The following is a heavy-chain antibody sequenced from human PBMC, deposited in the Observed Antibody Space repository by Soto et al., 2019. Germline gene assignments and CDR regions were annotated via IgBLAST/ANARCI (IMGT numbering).Heavy chain of an antibody. J-gene: IGHJ5*02. V-gene: IGHV1-46*03. CDR1: GYTFTDYF. Sequence: QAHLVQSGAEVRMPGASVKVSCKASGYTFTDYFMHWVRQAPGQGLEWMGIINPRSGDTGYAQKFQGRVIMTTDTSTSTVYMELSGLTSEDTAIYYCARIDCYNSNCFSNWFDPWGQGTLVTVSS. CDR2: INPRSGDT. D-gene: IGHD6-13*01. CDR3: ARIDCYNSNCFSNWFDP.